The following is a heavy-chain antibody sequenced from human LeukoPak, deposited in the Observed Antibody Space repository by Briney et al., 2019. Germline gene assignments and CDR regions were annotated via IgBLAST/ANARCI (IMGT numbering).Heavy chain of an antibody. CDR2: INAGNGNT. CDR1: GYTFTSYA. CDR3: ARAMVRGVTLFWFDP. V-gene: IGHV1-3*01. J-gene: IGHJ5*02. D-gene: IGHD3-10*01. Sequence: ASVKVSCKASGYTFTSYAMHWVRQAPGQRLEWMGWINAGNGNTKYSQKFQGRVTITRDTSASTAYMELSSLRSEDTAVYYCARAMVRGVTLFWFDPWGQGTLVTVSS.